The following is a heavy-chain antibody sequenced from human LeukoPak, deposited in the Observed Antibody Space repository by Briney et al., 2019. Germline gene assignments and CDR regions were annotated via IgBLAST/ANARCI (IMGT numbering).Heavy chain of an antibody. J-gene: IGHJ4*02. D-gene: IGHD6-19*01. CDR1: GFTFTGYY. V-gene: IGHV1-2*06. CDR2: INPNSGGT. CDR3: ARDYSSGWFDY. Sequence: ASVKVSCKSSGFTFTGYYMHWVRQAPGQGLEWMGRINPNSGGTNYAQKFQGRVTMTRDTSISTAYMELSRLRSDDTAVYYCARDYSSGWFDYWGQGTLVTVSS.